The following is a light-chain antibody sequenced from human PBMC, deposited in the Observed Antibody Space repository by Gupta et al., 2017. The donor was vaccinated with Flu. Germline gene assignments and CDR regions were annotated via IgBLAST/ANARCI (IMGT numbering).Light chain of an antibody. J-gene: IGLJ3*02. V-gene: IGLV1-44*01. CDR2: SDN. CDR3: ASWYDSLNGGV. Sequence: VTMSCSGSSSNVGSNNVSWSHHLPLPPPKLLIYSDNQRPSGVPARFSGSKSATSASLAISGLQAEDEAYYYCASWYDSLNGGVFGGGTKLTVL. CDR1: SSNVGSNN.